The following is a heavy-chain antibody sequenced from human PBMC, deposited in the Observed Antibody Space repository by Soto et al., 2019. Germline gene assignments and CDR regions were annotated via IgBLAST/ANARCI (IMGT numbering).Heavy chain of an antibody. J-gene: IGHJ5*02. D-gene: IGHD3-10*01. Sequence: ASLKVYCKASGSTFTSYYMHCVRHTPGQGLELMGIINPSGGSTSYAQKFQGRVTMTRDTSTSTVYMELSSLRSEDTAVYYCARGGSPPLWFGEGGYNWFEPWGQGTLVTVSS. CDR2: INPSGGST. V-gene: IGHV1-46*03. CDR3: ARGGSPPLWFGEGGYNWFEP. CDR1: GSTFTSYY.